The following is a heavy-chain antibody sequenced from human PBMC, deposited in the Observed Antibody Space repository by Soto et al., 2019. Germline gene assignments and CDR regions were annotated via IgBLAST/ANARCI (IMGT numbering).Heavy chain of an antibody. CDR1: GGSISSGGYS. CDR3: ARFWRGPAAIYYYYGMDV. D-gene: IGHD2-2*01. J-gene: IGHJ6*02. V-gene: IGHV4-31*03. CDR2: IYYSGST. Sequence: QVQLQESGPGLVKPSQTLSLTCTVSGGSISSGGYSWSWIRQHPCKGLEWIGYIYYSGSTYYNPSLKSRVTISVDTSKNQFSLKLSSVTAADTAVYYCARFWRGPAAIYYYYGMDVWGQGTTVTVSS.